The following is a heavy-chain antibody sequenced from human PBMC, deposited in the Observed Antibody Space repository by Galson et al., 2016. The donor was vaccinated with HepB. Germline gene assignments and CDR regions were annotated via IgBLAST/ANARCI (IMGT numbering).Heavy chain of an antibody. D-gene: IGHD6-19*01. CDR2: VKYDGSEK. CDR1: GFSLSSYW. V-gene: IGHV3-7*01. Sequence: SLRLSCAASGFSLSSYWMSWVRQAPGKGLEWVANVKYDGSEKYYVDSVKGRFTISRDNAKNLMSLQMNSLSAEDTAVYYCVRDGSGGWHFDNWGQGTLITVSS. J-gene: IGHJ4*02. CDR3: VRDGSGGWHFDN.